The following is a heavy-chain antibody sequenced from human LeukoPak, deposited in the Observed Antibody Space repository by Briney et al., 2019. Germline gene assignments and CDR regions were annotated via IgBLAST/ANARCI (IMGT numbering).Heavy chain of an antibody. CDR2: MSGSGDTT. D-gene: IGHD6-19*01. J-gene: IGHJ4*02. CDR3: AKLAGISGWYVYYFDY. Sequence: PGGSLRLSCAASGFTFGTHAMTWVRQAPGKGLKWVSGMSGSGDTTYYADSVKGRFTISRDNSKNTLFLQMNSLRAEDTAVYYCAKLAGISGWYVYYFDYWGQGTLVTVS. V-gene: IGHV3-23*01. CDR1: GFTFGTHA.